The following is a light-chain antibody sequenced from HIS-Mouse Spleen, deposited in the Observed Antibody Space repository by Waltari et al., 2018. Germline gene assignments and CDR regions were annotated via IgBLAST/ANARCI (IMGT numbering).Light chain of an antibody. CDR1: SSYVGGYNY. Sequence: QSALPQPASVSGSPGQSITISCTGPSSYVGGYNYVPCYQQHPGKAPKLMIYDVSNRPSGVSNRFSGSKSGNTASLTISGLQAEDEADYYCSSYTSSSFNVVFGGGTKLTVL. CDR3: SSYTSSSFNVV. V-gene: IGLV2-14*03. CDR2: DVS. J-gene: IGLJ2*01.